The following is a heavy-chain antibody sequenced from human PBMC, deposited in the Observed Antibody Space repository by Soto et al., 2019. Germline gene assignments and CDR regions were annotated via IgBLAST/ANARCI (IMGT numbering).Heavy chain of an antibody. D-gene: IGHD6-19*01. J-gene: IGHJ4*02. Sequence: EVQLLESGGGLVQPGGSLRLSCAASAFTFSSYAMSWVRQSPGKGLEWVSGISGSGISTYYADSVKGRFSISRDNSKNTLYLQMDSLRDEDTAVYYCARDPGAITVAGNFDYWGQGTLVNVSS. CDR1: AFTFSSYA. V-gene: IGHV3-23*01. CDR2: ISGSGIST. CDR3: ARDPGAITVAGNFDY.